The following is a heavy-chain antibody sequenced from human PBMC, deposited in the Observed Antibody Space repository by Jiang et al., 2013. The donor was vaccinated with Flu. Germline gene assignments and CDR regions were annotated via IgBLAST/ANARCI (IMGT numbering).Heavy chain of an antibody. Sequence: VKVSCKASGYTFTGYYMHWVRQAPGQGLEWMGWINPNSGGTNYAQKFQGRVTMTRDTSISTAYMELSRLRSDDTAVYYCARDYDGGDWFDPWGQGTLVTVSS. CDR1: GYTFTGYY. CDR3: ARDYDGGDWFDP. V-gene: IGHV1-2*02. J-gene: IGHJ5*02. CDR2: INPNSGGT. D-gene: IGHD3-3*01.